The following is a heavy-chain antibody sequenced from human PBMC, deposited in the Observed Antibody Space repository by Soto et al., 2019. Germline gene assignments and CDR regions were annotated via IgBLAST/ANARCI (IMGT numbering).Heavy chain of an antibody. J-gene: IGHJ6*02. CDR1: GGSLSNYG. CDR3: ARGDATKIVVTTYYAMDV. CDR2: IIPVFGTP. V-gene: IGHV1-69*12. Sequence: QVQLVQSGAEVKKPGSSVKVSCKASGGSLSNYGISWVRQAPGQGLEWMGAIIPVFGTPNYAQKFQDRVTXXAXXSTTTVYMEVRSLTSAATAVYYCARGDATKIVVTTYYAMDVWGQGTTVTVSS. D-gene: IGHD3-22*01.